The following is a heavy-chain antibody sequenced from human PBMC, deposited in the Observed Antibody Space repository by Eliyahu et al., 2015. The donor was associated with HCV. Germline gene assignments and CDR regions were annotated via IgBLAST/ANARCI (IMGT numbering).Heavy chain of an antibody. CDR3: ARGQAARPSFDY. D-gene: IGHD6-6*01. CDR1: GFXFSXYG. J-gene: IGHJ4*02. V-gene: IGHV3-33*01. CDR2: IWYDGSNK. Sequence: QVQLVXSGGGXVQPGRSLXLSXXASGFXFSXYGMHWVRQAPGKGLEWVAVIWYDGSNKYYADSVKGRFTISRDNSKNTLYLQMNSLRAEDTAVYYCARGQAARPSFDYWGQGTLVTVSS.